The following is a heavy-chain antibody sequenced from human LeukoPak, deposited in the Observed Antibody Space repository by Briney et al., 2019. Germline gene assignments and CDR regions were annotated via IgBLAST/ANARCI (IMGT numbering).Heavy chain of an antibody. CDR2: INPNSGGT. Sequence: ASVKVSCKASGYTFTGYYMHWVRQAPGQGLEWMGRINPNSGGTNYAQKFQGRVTMTRDTSISTAYMELSRLRSDDTAVYYCVRGSYYYDSSGYHYWGQGTLVTVSS. CDR1: GYTFTGYY. J-gene: IGHJ4*02. CDR3: VRGSYYYDSSGYHY. V-gene: IGHV1-2*06. D-gene: IGHD3-22*01.